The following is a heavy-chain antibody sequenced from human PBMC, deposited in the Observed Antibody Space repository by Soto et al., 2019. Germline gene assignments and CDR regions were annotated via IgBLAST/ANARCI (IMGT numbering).Heavy chain of an antibody. CDR1: GYTFTSYY. D-gene: IGHD3-22*01. CDR2: INPSGGST. J-gene: IGHJ4*02. Sequence: SVKVSCEASGYTFTSYYMHWVLQAPLQGLEWMGIINPSGGSTSYAQKFQGRVTMTRDTSTSTVYMELSSLRSEDTAVYHCARGNYSYDSSGYYYYWGQGTLVTVSS. V-gene: IGHV1-46*01. CDR3: ARGNYSYDSSGYYYY.